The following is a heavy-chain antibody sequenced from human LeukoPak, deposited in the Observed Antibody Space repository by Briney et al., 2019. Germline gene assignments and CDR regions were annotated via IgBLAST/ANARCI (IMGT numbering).Heavy chain of an antibody. CDR3: GVYGGDWRFDF. V-gene: IGHV4-34*01. Sequence: SETLSLTCAVYNGFDSYYMTIVRQPPGKGLEWVGEITYRGSGNYNPSLKGRATISINVSQRQCSLSLRSVTAADTATYYCGVYGGDWRFDFWGQGTPITVSS. J-gene: IGHJ4*02. D-gene: IGHD2-21*02. CDR2: ITYRGSG. CDR1: NGFDSYY.